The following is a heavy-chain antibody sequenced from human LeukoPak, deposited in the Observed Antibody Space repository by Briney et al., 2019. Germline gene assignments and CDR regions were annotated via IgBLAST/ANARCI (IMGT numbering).Heavy chain of an antibody. CDR1: GYSISSGYY. CDR3: ARASDDYGDYSFDY. J-gene: IGHJ4*02. V-gene: IGHV4-38-2*02. CDR2: IYHSGST. D-gene: IGHD4-17*01. Sequence: SETLSLTCTVSGYSISSGYYWGWIRQPPGKGLEWIGSIYHSGSTYYNPSLKSRVTISVDTSKNQFSLKLSSVTAADTAVYYCARASDDYGDYSFDYWGQGTLVTVSS.